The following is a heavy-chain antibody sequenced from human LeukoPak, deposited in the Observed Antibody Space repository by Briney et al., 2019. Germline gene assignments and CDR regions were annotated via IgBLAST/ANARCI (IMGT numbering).Heavy chain of an antibody. CDR3: AKDPFLGWSYYDSSGYPDY. D-gene: IGHD3-22*01. CDR1: GFTFSSYG. Sequence: GGSLRLSRAASGFTFSSYGMHWVRQAPGKGLEWVAVISYDGSNKYYADSVKGRFTISRDNSKNTLYLQMNSLRAEDTAVYYCAKDPFLGWSYYDSSGYPDYWGQGTLVTVSS. V-gene: IGHV3-30*18. CDR2: ISYDGSNK. J-gene: IGHJ4*02.